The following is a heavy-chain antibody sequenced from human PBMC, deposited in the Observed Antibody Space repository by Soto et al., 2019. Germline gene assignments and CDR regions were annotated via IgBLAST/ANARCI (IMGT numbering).Heavy chain of an antibody. Sequence: GGSLRLSCVASGFTFSSYWMHWVRQAPGKGLVWVSRINSDGGTTDYAAPVKGRFTISRDDSKNTLYLQMNSLKTEDTAVYYCTTDRGDYELSWFDPWGQGTLVTVSS. CDR3: TTDRGDYELSWFDP. CDR1: GFTFSSYW. V-gene: IGHV3-15*07. J-gene: IGHJ5*02. D-gene: IGHD4-17*01. CDR2: INSDGGTT.